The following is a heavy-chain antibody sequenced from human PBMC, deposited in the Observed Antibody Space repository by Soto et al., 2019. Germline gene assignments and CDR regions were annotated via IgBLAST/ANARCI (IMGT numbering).Heavy chain of an antibody. CDR1: GYSFTSYW. D-gene: IGHD2-8*01. CDR3: VIRGASRCLMF. CDR2: IYTGDSDT. J-gene: IGHJ4*02. V-gene: IGHV5-51*01. Sequence: GESLKISCKGSGYSFTSYWIVWVRQVPGKGLEWMGIIYTGDSDTRYSPSFQGQVTISADKSISTAYLQWSSLKASDTAIYYFVIRGASRCLMFWGQAPLVSVSS.